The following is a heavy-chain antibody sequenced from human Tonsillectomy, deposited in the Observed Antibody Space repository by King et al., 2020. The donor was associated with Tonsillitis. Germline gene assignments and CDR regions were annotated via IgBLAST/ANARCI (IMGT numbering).Heavy chain of an antibody. V-gene: IGHV4-4*07. CDR1: GGSVSSYS. J-gene: IGHJ6*03. CDR2: IYTSGST. D-gene: IGHD5-18*01. CDR3: ARVGPLMDSHMVTGYYADEYYYYMDV. Sequence: LQLQESGPGLVKPSETLSLTCSVSGGSVSSYSWSWIRQPAGKGLEWIGRIYTSGSTTYSPSLKSRVIMSVDTSKNQFSLELSSVTAADTAVYYCARVGPLMDSHMVTGYYADEYYYYMDVWGKGTTVTVSS.